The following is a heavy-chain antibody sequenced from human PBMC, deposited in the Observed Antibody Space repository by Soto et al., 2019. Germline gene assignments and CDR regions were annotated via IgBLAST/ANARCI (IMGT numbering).Heavy chain of an antibody. CDR1: GFTFSSYT. D-gene: IGHD3-10*01. CDR2: ISVGATRT. J-gene: IGHJ3*02. CDR3: AKAGGYMYDAFDI. V-gene: IGHV3-23*01. Sequence: GGSLRLSCAASGFTFSSYTMTWVRQAPGKGLEWVSGISVGATRTYYADSVKGRFSISRDDSKNTLSLQMNSLRGGDTAVYYCAKAGGYMYDAFDIWGQGTMVTVSS.